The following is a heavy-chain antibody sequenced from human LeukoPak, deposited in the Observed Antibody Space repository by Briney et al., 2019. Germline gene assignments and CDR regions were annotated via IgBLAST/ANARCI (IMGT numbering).Heavy chain of an antibody. CDR3: TLIQGWGSGSYYRDF. CDR2: VKSRSAGETT. V-gene: IGHV3-15*01. D-gene: IGHD3-10*01. J-gene: IGHJ4*02. CDR1: GFSISNDW. Sequence: GSLRLSCAASGFSISNDWMSWVRQAPGKGLEWVARVKSRSAGETTDYAAPVKGRFTISRDDSKNTLYLQMNSLKTEDTAVYYCTLIQGWGSGSYYRDFWGQGTLVTVSS.